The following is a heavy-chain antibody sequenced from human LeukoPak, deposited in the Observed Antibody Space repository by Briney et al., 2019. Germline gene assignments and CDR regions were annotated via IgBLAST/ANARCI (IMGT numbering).Heavy chain of an antibody. Sequence: PSETLSLTCTVSGGSISSYYWSWIRQPAGKGLEWIGRIYTSGSTNYNPSLKSRVTMSVDTSKNQFSLKLSSVTAADTAVYYCASAGMIYCSSTSCYLGGWFDPWGRGTLVTVSS. CDR1: GGSISSYY. D-gene: IGHD2-2*01. V-gene: IGHV4-4*07. CDR2: IYTSGST. J-gene: IGHJ5*02. CDR3: ASAGMIYCSSTSCYLGGWFDP.